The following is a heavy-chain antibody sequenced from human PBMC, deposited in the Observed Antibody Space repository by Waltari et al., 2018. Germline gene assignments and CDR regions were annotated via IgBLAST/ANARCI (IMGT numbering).Heavy chain of an antibody. Sequence: QVQLQESGPGLVKPSETLSLTCTVSGGSISSYYWSWIRQPPGNGLEWIGYIYYSGSTNYNPSLKSRVTISVDTSKNQCSLKLSSVTAADTAVYYCARDSGSSVTWYFDLWGRGTLVTVSS. CDR2: IYYSGST. J-gene: IGHJ2*01. CDR3: ARDSGSSVTWYFDL. CDR1: GGSISSYY. V-gene: IGHV4-59*01. D-gene: IGHD3-10*01.